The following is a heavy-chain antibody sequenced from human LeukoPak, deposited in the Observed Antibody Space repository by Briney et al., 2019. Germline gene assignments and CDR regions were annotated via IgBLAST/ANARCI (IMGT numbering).Heavy chain of an antibody. CDR2: IKQDGSEK. CDR3: ATHYYDFWSGYYFDY. D-gene: IGHD3-3*01. Sequence: PGGSLRLSCAASGFTLSTYWMNWVRQAPGKGLEWVANIKQDGSEKYYVDSVKGRFTISRDNAKKSLYLQMNSLRAEDTAVYYCATHYYDFWSGYYFDYWGQGTLVTVSS. V-gene: IGHV3-7*01. J-gene: IGHJ4*02. CDR1: GFTLSTYW.